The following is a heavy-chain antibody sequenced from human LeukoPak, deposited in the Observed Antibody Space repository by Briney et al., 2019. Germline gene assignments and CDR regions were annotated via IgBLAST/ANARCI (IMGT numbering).Heavy chain of an antibody. V-gene: IGHV4-61*02. D-gene: IGHD3-16*01. CDR3: ARAPGGYLDY. CDR2: IYTSGST. Sequence: SEXLSLTCTVSGGSISSGSYYWRWIRQPAGKGLEWIGRIYTSGSTNYNPSLKSRVTISVDTSKNQFSLKLSSVTAADTAVYYCARAPGGYLDYWGQGTLVTVSS. J-gene: IGHJ4*02. CDR1: GGSISSGSYY.